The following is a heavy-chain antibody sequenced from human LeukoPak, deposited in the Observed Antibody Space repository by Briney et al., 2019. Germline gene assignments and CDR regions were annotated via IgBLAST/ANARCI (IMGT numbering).Heavy chain of an antibody. CDR2: INPSGGST. J-gene: IGHJ4*02. CDR3: ATAHFVVVPAADPQPFDY. V-gene: IGHV1-46*01. Sequence: ASVKVSCKASGYTFTSYYMHWVRQAPGQGLEWMGIINPSGGSTSYAQKFQGRVTMTEDTSTDTAYMELSSLRSEDTAVYYCATAHFVVVPAADPQPFDYWGQGTLVTVSS. CDR1: GYTFTSYY. D-gene: IGHD2-2*01.